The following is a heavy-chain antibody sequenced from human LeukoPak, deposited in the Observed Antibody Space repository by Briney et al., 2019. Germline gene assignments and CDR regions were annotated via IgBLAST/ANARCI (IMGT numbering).Heavy chain of an antibody. CDR2: IYYSGST. D-gene: IGHD2-8*01. CDR3: ARGVRPYYFDY. V-gene: IGHV4-31*03. Sequence: KPSETLSLTCTVSGGSISSGRYYWSWIRQHPGKGLEWIGYIYYSGSTYYNPSLKSRVTISVDTSKNQFSLKLSSVTAADTAVYYCARGVRPYYFDYWGQGTLVTVSS. CDR1: GGSISSGRYY. J-gene: IGHJ4*02.